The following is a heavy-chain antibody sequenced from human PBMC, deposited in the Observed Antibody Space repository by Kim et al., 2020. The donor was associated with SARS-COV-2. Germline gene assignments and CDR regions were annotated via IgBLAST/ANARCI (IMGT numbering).Heavy chain of an antibody. Sequence: GGSLRLSCAASGFIFSDYFMGWIRQAPGKGLEWVSYISSSGATVYYTDSVKGRFTISRDNAQSSLYLQMNSLTAEDTAVYYCASVRATTGYNWFDPWGQGALVTVSS. CDR1: GFIFSDYF. J-gene: IGHJ5*02. D-gene: IGHD3-10*01. CDR3: ASVRATTGYNWFDP. CDR2: ISSSGATV. V-gene: IGHV3-11*04.